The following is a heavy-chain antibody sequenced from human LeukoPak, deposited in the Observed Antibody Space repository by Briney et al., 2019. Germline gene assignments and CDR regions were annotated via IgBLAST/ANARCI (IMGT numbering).Heavy chain of an antibody. Sequence: PSETLSLTCTVSGGSISSYYWTWIRQPAGKGLEWIGRIYTTGSTNYNPSLKSRVTMSVDTSRNQFSLNLTSVTAADTAVYYCARGSDPLWFGEPGGYFDYWGQGALVTVSS. CDR1: GGSISSYY. D-gene: IGHD3-10*01. J-gene: IGHJ4*02. V-gene: IGHV4-4*07. CDR2: IYTTGST. CDR3: ARGSDPLWFGEPGGYFDY.